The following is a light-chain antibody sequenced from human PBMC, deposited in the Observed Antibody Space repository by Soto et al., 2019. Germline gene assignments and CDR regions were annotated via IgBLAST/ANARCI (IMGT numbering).Light chain of an antibody. Sequence: EIVMTQSPATLSVSPGERATLSCRASQSVGSDLAWYQQKPGQAPRLLIYGASTRATGIPARFSGSGSGTEFTLTINRLQSEDFAVYYCQQYNNWPWTFGQGTKVEIK. CDR1: QSVGSD. CDR3: QQYNNWPWT. V-gene: IGKV3-15*01. CDR2: GAS. J-gene: IGKJ1*01.